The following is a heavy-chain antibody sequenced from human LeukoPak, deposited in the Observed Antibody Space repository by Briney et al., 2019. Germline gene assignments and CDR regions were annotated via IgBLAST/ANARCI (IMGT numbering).Heavy chain of an antibody. V-gene: IGHV4-4*07. CDR3: ARGARADIVVVPAATPFDY. J-gene: IGHJ4*02. CDR1: GGSISSYY. Sequence: SETLSLTCTVSGGSISSYYWSWIRQPAGKGLEWIGRIYTSGSTNYNPSLKSRVTMSVDTSKNQFSLKLSSVTAADTAVYYCARGARADIVVVPAATPFDYWGQGTLVTVSS. D-gene: IGHD2-2*02. CDR2: IYTSGST.